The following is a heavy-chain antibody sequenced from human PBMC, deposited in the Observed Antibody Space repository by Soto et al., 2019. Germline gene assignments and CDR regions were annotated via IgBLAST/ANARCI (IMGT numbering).Heavy chain of an antibody. D-gene: IGHD6-19*01. CDR2: ISGSGGST. V-gene: IGHV3-23*01. Sequence: PGGSLRLSCAASGFTFSSYAMSWVRQAPGKGLEWVSAISGSGGSTYYADSVKGRFTISRDNSKNTLYLQMNSLRAEDTAVYYGAKGTSPAVAAQGSNWFDPWGQGTLVTVSS. CDR1: GFTFSSYA. CDR3: AKGTSPAVAAQGSNWFDP. J-gene: IGHJ5*02.